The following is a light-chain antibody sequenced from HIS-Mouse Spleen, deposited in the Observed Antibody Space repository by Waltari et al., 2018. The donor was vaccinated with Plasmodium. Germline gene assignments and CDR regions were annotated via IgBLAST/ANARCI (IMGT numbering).Light chain of an antibody. CDR3: QQYGSSPPYT. CDR1: QSVSSSY. J-gene: IGKJ2*01. CDR2: GAS. Sequence: EIVLTQSPGTLSLSQGERATLHCRASQSVSSSYLAWYQQKPGQAPRLLIYGASSRATGIPDRFSGSGSGTDFTLTISRLEPEDFAVYYCQQYGSSPPYTFGQGTKLEIK. V-gene: IGKV3-20*01.